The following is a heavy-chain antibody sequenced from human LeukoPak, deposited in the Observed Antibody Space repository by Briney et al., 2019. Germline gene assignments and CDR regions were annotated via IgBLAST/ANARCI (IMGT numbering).Heavy chain of an antibody. J-gene: IGHJ4*02. CDR3: ARDRGNYCFDY. V-gene: IGHV4-34*01. CDR1: GGSFSGYY. D-gene: IGHD3-10*01. Sequence: SETLSLTCAVYGGSFSGYYWSWIRQPPGKGLEWIGEINHSGSTNYNPSLKSRVTISVDTSKNQFSLKLSSVTAADTAVYYCARDRGNYCFDYWGQGTLVTVSS. CDR2: INHSGST.